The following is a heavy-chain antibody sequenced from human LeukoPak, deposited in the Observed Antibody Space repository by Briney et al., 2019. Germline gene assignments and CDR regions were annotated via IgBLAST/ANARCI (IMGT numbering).Heavy chain of an antibody. J-gene: IGHJ4*02. D-gene: IGHD3-3*01. V-gene: IGHV3-9*01. Sequence: SLRLPCAASGFTFDDYAMHWVRQAPGKGQEWVSGISWNSGSIGYADSVKGRFTISRDNAKNSLYLQMNSLRAEDTALYYCAKSVSGYYYLNYWGQGTLVTVSS. CDR1: GFTFDDYA. CDR3: AKSVSGYYYLNY. CDR2: ISWNSGSI.